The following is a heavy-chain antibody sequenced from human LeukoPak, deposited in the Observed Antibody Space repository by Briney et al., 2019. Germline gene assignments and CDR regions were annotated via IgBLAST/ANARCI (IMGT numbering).Heavy chain of an antibody. CDR3: ASYYHQGSLDY. V-gene: IGHV1-2*02. Sequence: ASVKASRTASGYTFTGYYMHWVRQAPGQGLEWMGWINPNSGVTDYAQKFQGRVTMTGDTSISTAYMELSRLRSDDTAVYYCASYYHQGSLDYWGQGALVTVSS. J-gene: IGHJ4*02. CDR1: GYTFTGYY. D-gene: IGHD3-10*01. CDR2: INPNSGVT.